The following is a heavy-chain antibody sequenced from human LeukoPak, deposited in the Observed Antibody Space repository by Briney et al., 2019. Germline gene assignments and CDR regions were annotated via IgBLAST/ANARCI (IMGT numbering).Heavy chain of an antibody. CDR3: ARGRPHGNDY. V-gene: IGHV3-74*01. D-gene: IGHD4-23*01. J-gene: IGHJ4*02. Sequence: GGSLRLSCAASGFTFSSYWMKCVRQAPGKGLGWVSRIARDGRNTTHGDSVKGRFSISRDNAKNTLDLQMNSLRVEGTAVYYCARGRPHGNDYWGQGTLVTVSS. CDR2: IARDGRNT. CDR1: GFTFSSYW.